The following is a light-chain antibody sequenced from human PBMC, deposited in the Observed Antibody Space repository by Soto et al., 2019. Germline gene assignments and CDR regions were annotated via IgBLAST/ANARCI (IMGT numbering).Light chain of an antibody. CDR1: QSISSY. J-gene: IGKJ1*01. CDR3: QQSYSTLWT. V-gene: IGKV1-39*01. Sequence: DIQMTQSPSSLSASVGDRVTITCRASQSISSYLNWYQQKPGKAPKVLIYGASNLQSGVPSRFSGSGSGTDFTLTISSLQPEDFATYYCQQSYSTLWTFGHGTKVEIK. CDR2: GAS.